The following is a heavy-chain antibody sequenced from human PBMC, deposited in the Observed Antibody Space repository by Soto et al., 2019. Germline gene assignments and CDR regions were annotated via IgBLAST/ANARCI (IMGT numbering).Heavy chain of an antibody. Sequence: QVQLVESGGGVFQPGRSLRLSCAASGFTFSTYGMHWVRQAPGKGLEWVAAMSDDGTKQYYVDSVKGRFTISRDNSRNTLFLQVNSLRDEDTAMYYCAKEYGSTWIDHWGQGTLVTVSS. J-gene: IGHJ4*02. CDR1: GFTFSTYG. D-gene: IGHD6-13*01. CDR2: MSDDGTKQ. V-gene: IGHV3-30*18. CDR3: AKEYGSTWIDH.